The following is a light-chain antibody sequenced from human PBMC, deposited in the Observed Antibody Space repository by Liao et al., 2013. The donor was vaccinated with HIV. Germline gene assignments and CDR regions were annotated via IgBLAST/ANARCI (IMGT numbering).Light chain of an antibody. CDR1: KLGDKY. CDR3: QVWDSDTDHPV. CDR2: QDS. V-gene: IGLV3-1*01. Sequence: SYELTQPPSVSVSPGQTASITCSGDKLGDKYACWYQQKPGQSPVLVIYQDSKRPSGIPERFSGSNSGNTATLTISGTQAMDEADYYCQVWDSDTDHPVFGGGTKLTVL. J-gene: IGLJ2*01.